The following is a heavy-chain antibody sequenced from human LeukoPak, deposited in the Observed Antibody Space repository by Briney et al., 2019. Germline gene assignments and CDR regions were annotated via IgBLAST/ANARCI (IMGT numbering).Heavy chain of an antibody. CDR1: GYTFTGYY. V-gene: IGHV1-2*02. CDR3: ARVLSGDILTGYYGPFDY. J-gene: IGHJ4*02. Sequence: ASVKVYCKASGYTFTGYYMHWVGQASGQGLEWMGWINSISGGTNYAQKFQGRVTMTSHTSISTAYMELSRLRSDDTAVYYCARVLSGDILTGYYGPFDYWGQGTLVTVSS. D-gene: IGHD3-9*01. CDR2: INSISGGT.